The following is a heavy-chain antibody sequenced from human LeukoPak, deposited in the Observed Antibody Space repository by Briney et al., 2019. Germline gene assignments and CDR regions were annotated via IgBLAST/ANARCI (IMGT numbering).Heavy chain of an antibody. Sequence: GGSLRLSCAASGFTVSSNYMSWVRQAPGKGLEWVSVIYSGGSTYYADSVKGRFTISRDNSKNTLYLQMNSLRAEDTAVYYCARDLTYYYDSSGYYFHDYWGQGTLVTVSS. J-gene: IGHJ4*02. CDR2: IYSGGST. CDR1: GFTVSSNY. D-gene: IGHD3-22*01. V-gene: IGHV3-53*01. CDR3: ARDLTYYYDSSGYYFHDY.